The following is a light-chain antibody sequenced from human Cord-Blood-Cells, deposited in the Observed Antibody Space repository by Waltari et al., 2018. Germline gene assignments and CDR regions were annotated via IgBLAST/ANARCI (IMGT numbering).Light chain of an antibody. CDR2: DVS. J-gene: IGLJ1*01. Sequence: VGGYNYVSWYQQHPGKAPKLMIYDVSNRPSGVSNRFSGSKSGNTASLTISGLQAEDEADYYCSSYTSSSTLYVFGTGTKVTVL. V-gene: IGLV2-14*04. CDR3: SSYTSSSTLYV. CDR1: VGGYNY.